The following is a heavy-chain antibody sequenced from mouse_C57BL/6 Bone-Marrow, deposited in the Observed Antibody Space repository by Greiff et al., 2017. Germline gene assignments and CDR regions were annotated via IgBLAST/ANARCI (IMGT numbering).Heavy chain of an antibody. CDR3: ARKGDYYGSSPLFDV. D-gene: IGHD1-1*01. CDR2: IWSGGST. CDR1: GFSLTSYG. V-gene: IGHV2-2*01. J-gene: IGHJ1*03. Sequence: QVQLQQPGPGLVQPSQSLSITCTVSGFSLTSYGVHWVRQSPGKGLEWLGVIWSGGSTDYNAAFISRLSISKDNSKSQVFFKMNSLQADDTAIYYCARKGDYYGSSPLFDVWGTGTTVTVSS.